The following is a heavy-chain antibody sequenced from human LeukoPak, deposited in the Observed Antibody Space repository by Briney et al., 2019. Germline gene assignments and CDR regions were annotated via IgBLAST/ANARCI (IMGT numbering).Heavy chain of an antibody. CDR1: GYTFTSYY. Sequence: ASVKVSCKASGYTFTSYYMHWVRQAPGQGLEWMGIINPSGGSTSYAQKFQGRVTMTRDTSTSTVYMELSSLRSEDTAVYYCAKGSPLTYYYDSSGYYPLYYFDYWGQGTLVTVSS. D-gene: IGHD3-22*01. V-gene: IGHV1-46*01. CDR2: INPSGGST. J-gene: IGHJ4*02. CDR3: AKGSPLTYYYDSSGYYPLYYFDY.